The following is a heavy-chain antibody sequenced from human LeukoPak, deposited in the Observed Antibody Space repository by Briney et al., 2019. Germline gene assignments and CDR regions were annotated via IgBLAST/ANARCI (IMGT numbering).Heavy chain of an antibody. CDR2: IKQDGSEK. J-gene: IGHJ4*02. D-gene: IGHD4-23*01. CDR1: GFTLSDYW. CDR3: ARGRPHGNDY. Sequence: GGSLRLSCAASGFTLSDYWMSWVRQTPGKGLEWVANIKQDGSEKNYVGSVKGRFSISRDNAKNTLYLQMNSLRVEDTAVYYCARGRPHGNDYWGQGTLVTVSS. V-gene: IGHV3-7*01.